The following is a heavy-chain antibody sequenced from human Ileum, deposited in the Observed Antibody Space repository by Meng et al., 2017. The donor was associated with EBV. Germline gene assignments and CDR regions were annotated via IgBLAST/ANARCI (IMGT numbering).Heavy chain of an antibody. CDR3: ARYGRCNGNSFYCFNP. J-gene: IGHJ5*02. CDR1: GGSFNYYY. V-gene: IGHV4-34*01. CDR2: IDQSGYT. D-gene: IGHD4-23*01. Sequence: QVGLQQWGKGLLKPSETPALPCGVYGGSFNYYYWTWLRQPPGKGLEWIGEIDQSGYTKFNPSLSSRATISRDTSNNQFSLRLNSVTAADTALYYCARYGRCNGNSFYCFNPWGQGTLVTVSS.